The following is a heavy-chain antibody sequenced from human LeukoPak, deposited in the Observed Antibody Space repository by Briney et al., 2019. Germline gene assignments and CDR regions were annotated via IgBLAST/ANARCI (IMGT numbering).Heavy chain of an antibody. CDR2: ISGSGART. CDR3: VKRARLADN. D-gene: IGHD6-6*01. V-gene: IGHV3-23*01. CDR1: GFTFSSYA. J-gene: IGHJ4*02. Sequence: PGGSLRLSCAASGFTFSSYAMHWVRQAPGKGLEWVSAISGSGARTYYADSVKGRFTISRDNSKNTLYLQMNTLRAEDTAVYYCVKRARLADNWGQGILVTVSS.